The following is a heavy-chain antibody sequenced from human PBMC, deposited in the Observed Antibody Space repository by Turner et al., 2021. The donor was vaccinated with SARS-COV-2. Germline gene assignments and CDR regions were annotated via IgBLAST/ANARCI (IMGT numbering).Heavy chain of an antibody. CDR1: CGSISRSSYY. V-gene: IGHV4-39*01. CDR3: ARLMDTAMDYYGMDV. Sequence: QLQLQESGPGRVKPSETLSLTCSVSCGSISRSSYYWGWIRQPPGKGLEWIGNIYYSGSTYYNPSLKSRVTISVDKSKNQFSLKLSSVTAADTAVYYCARLMDTAMDYYGMDVWGQGTTVTVSS. D-gene: IGHD5-18*01. J-gene: IGHJ6*02. CDR2: IYYSGST.